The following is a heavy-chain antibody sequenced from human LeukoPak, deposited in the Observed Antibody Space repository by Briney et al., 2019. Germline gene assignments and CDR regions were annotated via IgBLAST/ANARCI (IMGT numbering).Heavy chain of an antibody. CDR3: ARVSGYDWESFYDY. CDR2: IYYSGST. Sequence: SETLSLTCTVSGGSINSYWSWIRQPAGKGLEWIGYIYYSGSTNYNPSLKSRLTISVDTSKNQFSLKLSSVTAADTAVYYCARVSGYDWESFYDYWGQGTLVTVSS. V-gene: IGHV4-59*01. D-gene: IGHD5-12*01. CDR1: GGSINSY. J-gene: IGHJ4*02.